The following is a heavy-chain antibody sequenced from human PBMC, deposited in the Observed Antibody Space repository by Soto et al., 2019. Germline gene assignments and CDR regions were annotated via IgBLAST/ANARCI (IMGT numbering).Heavy chain of an antibody. Sequence: ASVKVSCKASGYTFTSYGISWVRQAPGQGLEWMGWISAYNGDTNYAQKLQGRVTMTTDTSTSTAYMELRSLRSDDTAVYYCARSVAPYDAFDIWGQGTMVTVSS. J-gene: IGHJ3*02. V-gene: IGHV1-18*01. CDR2: ISAYNGDT. CDR3: ARSVAPYDAFDI. CDR1: GYTFTSYG. D-gene: IGHD2-15*01.